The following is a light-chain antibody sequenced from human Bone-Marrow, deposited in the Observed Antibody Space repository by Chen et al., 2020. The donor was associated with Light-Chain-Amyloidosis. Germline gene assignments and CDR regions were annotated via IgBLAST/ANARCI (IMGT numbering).Light chain of an antibody. Sequence: SYVLTQPSSVSMAPGQTATIACGGNNIGSTSVHWYQQTPGQAPLLVVYDDSDRPSGIPERLSGSNSGHTATLTISRVEAGDEADYYCQVWDRSSDRPVFGGGTKLTVL. CDR2: DDS. J-gene: IGLJ3*02. V-gene: IGLV3-21*02. CDR3: QVWDRSSDRPV. CDR1: NIGSTS.